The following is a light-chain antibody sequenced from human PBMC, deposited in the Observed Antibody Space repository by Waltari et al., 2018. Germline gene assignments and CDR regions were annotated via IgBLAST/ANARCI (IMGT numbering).Light chain of an antibody. V-gene: IGKV3D-11*01. CDR3: QQYDRWPLT. Sequence: VVLTQSPATLSLSPGERATLSCRASQGVSKFLAWFQQKPGQSPRLLVYDVSTRATGIPSRFSGSGPGPEFILTINSLVPEDFAVYYCQQYDRWPLTFGGGTKLEIK. CDR2: DVS. J-gene: IGKJ4*01. CDR1: QGVSKF.